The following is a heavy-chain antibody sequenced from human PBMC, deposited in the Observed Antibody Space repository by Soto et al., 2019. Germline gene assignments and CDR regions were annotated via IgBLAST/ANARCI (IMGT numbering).Heavy chain of an antibody. CDR1: GYTFTGNY. Sequence: QVQLVQSGAEVKKPGASVKVSCKASGYTFTGNYMHWVRQAPGQGLEWMGWINPNSGGTNYAQKFQGRVTVTRDTFISTAYMELSRLRSDVTAVYYCARDGDSSSPFDIWGQGTMVTVSS. J-gene: IGHJ3*02. D-gene: IGHD6-6*01. CDR2: INPNSGGT. V-gene: IGHV1-2*02. CDR3: ARDGDSSSPFDI.